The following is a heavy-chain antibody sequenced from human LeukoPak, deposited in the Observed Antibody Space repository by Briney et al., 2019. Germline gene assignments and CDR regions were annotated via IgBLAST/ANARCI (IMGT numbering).Heavy chain of an antibody. J-gene: IGHJ6*02. CDR3: ARGHYDFWSGYRYYYYYGMDV. Sequence: ASVKVSCKASGGTFSGYAISWVRQAPGQGLEWMGRIIPIFGIANYAQKFQGRVTITADKSTSTAYMELSSLRSEDTAVYYCARGHYDFWSGYRYYYYYGMDVWGQGTTVTVSS. D-gene: IGHD3-3*01. CDR1: GGTFSGYA. CDR2: IIPIFGIA. V-gene: IGHV1-69*04.